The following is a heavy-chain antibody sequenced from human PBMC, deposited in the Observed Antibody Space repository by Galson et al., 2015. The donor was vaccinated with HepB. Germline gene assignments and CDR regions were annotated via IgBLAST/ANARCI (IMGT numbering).Heavy chain of an antibody. CDR3: ARDGPYSTMIVVVTPITTFDY. CDR1: GSTFSSYS. D-gene: IGHD3-22*01. J-gene: IGHJ4*02. V-gene: IGHV3-48*02. CDR2: ISSSSSTI. Sequence: SLRLSCAASGSTFSSYSMNWVRQAPGKGLEWVSYISSSSSTIYYADSVKGRFTISRDNAKNSLYLQMNSLRDEDTAVYYCARDGPYSTMIVVVTPITTFDYWGQGTLVTVSS.